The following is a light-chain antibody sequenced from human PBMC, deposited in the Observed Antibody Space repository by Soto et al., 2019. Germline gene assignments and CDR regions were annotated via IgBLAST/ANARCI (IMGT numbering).Light chain of an antibody. CDR1: QRVSSSY. V-gene: IGKV3-20*01. CDR2: GAS. J-gene: IGKJ2*02. CDR3: QQYGSLGT. Sequence: EIVLTQSPGTLSLSPGERATLSCRASQRVSSSYFAWYQQKPGQAPRLLILGASSRATGIPDRFRGSGSGTDFTLPISRLEPEDFAVYYCQQYGSLGTFGQGTKLEIK.